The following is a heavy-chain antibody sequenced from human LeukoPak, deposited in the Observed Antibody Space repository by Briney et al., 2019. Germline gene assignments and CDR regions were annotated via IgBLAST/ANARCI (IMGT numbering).Heavy chain of an antibody. V-gene: IGHV3-21*01. J-gene: IGHJ5*02. Sequence: GGSLRLSCAASGFTFSSFDMNWVRQAPGKGLEWVSSISTSSRYIYYRDSVKGRFTISRDDAKNSLYLQMNSLRVEDTAVYYCARADCSGSTCYLRRSWFDPWGRGTLVTVSS. CDR2: ISTSSRYI. D-gene: IGHD2-2*01. CDR1: GFTFSSFD. CDR3: ARADCSGSTCYLRRSWFDP.